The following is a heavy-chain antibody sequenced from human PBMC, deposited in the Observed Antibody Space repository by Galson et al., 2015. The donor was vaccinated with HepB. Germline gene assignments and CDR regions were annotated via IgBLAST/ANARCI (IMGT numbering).Heavy chain of an antibody. J-gene: IGHJ6*03. Sequence: SLRLSCAASRFTFSSYSMNWVRQAPGKGLEWVSSISSNSDYIYYADSVKGRFTISRDNAKNSLYLQMNSLRAEDTAVYYCARMESMPVPGATYYYFYMDVWGKGTTVTVSS. CDR3: ARMESMPVPGATYYYFYMDV. CDR1: RFTFSSYS. D-gene: IGHD2-2*01. V-gene: IGHV3-21*01. CDR2: ISSNSDYI.